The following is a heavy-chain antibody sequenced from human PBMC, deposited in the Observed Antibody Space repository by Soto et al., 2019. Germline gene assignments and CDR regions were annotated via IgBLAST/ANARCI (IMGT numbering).Heavy chain of an antibody. CDR3: AKGMGNYRDYSGDY. D-gene: IGHD4-17*01. V-gene: IGHV3-23*01. Sequence: PVGSLRLSCAASGFTFSSYAMSWVRQAPGKGLEWVSAISGSGGSTYYADSVKGRFTVSRDNSKNTLYLQMNSLRAEDTAVYYCAKGMGNYRDYSGDYWGQGTLVPVSS. J-gene: IGHJ4*02. CDR2: ISGSGGST. CDR1: GFTFSSYA.